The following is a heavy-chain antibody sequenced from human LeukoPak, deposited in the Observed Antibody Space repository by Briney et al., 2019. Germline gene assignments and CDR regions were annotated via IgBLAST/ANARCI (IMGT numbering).Heavy chain of an antibody. Sequence: PSETLSLTCAVYGGSFSGYYWSWIRQPPGKGLEWIGEINHSGSTSYNPSLKSRVTISVDTSKNQFSLKLSSVTAADTAVYYCARGGLYCSSPSCYRRRFDYWGQGTLVTVSS. D-gene: IGHD2-2*01. CDR1: GGSFSGYY. CDR3: ARGGLYCSSPSCYRRRFDY. J-gene: IGHJ4*02. CDR2: INHSGST. V-gene: IGHV4-34*01.